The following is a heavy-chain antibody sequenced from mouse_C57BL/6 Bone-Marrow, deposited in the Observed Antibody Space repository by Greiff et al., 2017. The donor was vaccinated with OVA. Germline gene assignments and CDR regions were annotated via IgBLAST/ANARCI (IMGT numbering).Heavy chain of an antibody. D-gene: IGHD2-4*01. CDR1: GYTFTSYW. Sequence: QVQLQQPGAELVKPGASVKLSCKASGYTFTSYWMHWVKQRPGRGLEWIGRIDPNSGGTKYNEKFKSKATLTVDKPSSTAYMQLSSLTSEDDAVYYCARRGYDWYYSMDYWGQGTSVTVSS. CDR3: ARRGYDWYYSMDY. CDR2: IDPNSGGT. V-gene: IGHV1-72*01. J-gene: IGHJ4*01.